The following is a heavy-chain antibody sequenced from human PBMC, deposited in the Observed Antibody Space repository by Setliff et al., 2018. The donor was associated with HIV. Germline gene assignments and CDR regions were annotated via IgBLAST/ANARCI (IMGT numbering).Heavy chain of an antibody. V-gene: IGHV5-51*01. CDR2: VYPGDSDT. J-gene: IGHJ4*02. CDR1: GYTFTNYW. CDR3: ARVTILTHSFDY. Sequence: GESLKISCKTSGYTFTNYWIGWVRQMPGKGLEWLGIVYPGDSDTRYNPSYQGHVTISADKSTNTAYLQWYDLKASDTAIYSCARVTILTHSFDYWGQGTLVTVSS. D-gene: IGHD3-3*01.